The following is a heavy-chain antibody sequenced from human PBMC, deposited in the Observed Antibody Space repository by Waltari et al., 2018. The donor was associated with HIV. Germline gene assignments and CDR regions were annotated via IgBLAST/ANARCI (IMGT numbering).Heavy chain of an antibody. J-gene: IGHJ4*02. CDR2: ICGSGGST. D-gene: IGHD2-8*01. CDR3: ARGFDTNDGSPEY. V-gene: IGHV3-23*01. CDR1: EFTFSTYA. Sequence: EVQLLESGGGLVQPGESLRLSCAGSEFTFSTYAMNWVRQAPGRGVGWVASICGSGGSTYYADSGKGRFTISRDKFKDSLSLNMNNLRAEDTAVYYCARGFDTNDGSPEYWGQGTLVTVSS.